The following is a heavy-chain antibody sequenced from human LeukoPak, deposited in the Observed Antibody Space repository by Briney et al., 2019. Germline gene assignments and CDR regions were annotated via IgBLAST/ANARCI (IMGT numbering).Heavy chain of an antibody. CDR2: INHSGST. CDR1: GGSFSGYY. Sequence: SETLSLTCAVYGGSFSGYYWSWIPQPPGKGLEWIGEINHSGSTNYNPSLKSRVTISVDTSKNQFSLKLSSVTAADTAVYYCARGPRAKGFVVVPAAKGSWYYFDYWGQGTLVTVSS. V-gene: IGHV4-34*01. D-gene: IGHD2-2*01. CDR3: ARGPRAKGFVVVPAAKGSWYYFDY. J-gene: IGHJ4*02.